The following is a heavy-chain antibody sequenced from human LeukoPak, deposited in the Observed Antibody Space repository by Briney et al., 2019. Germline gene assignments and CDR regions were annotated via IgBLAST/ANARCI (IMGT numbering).Heavy chain of an antibody. CDR1: GFTFSSYW. CDR2: INSDARST. V-gene: IGHV3-74*01. D-gene: IGHD3-9*01. Sequence: SGGSLRLSCAASGFTFSSYWMHWVRQAPGKGLVWVSRINSDARSTSYADSVKGRFTISRDNAKNTLYLQMNSLRAEDTAVYYCARVPHYDILTGYQYWGQGTLVTVSS. CDR3: ARVPHYDILTGYQY. J-gene: IGHJ4*02.